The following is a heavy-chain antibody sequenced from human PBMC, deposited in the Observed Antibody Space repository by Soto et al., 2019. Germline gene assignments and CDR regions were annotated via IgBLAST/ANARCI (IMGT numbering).Heavy chain of an antibody. CDR1: GGSISSYY. CDR2: IYYSGST. Sequence: SETLSLTCTVSGGSISSYYWSWIRQPPGKGLEWIGYIYYSGSTNYNPSLKSRVTISVDTSKNQFSLKLSSVTAADTAVYYRARTGYSSSWYFDYWGQGTLVTV. V-gene: IGHV4-59*01. J-gene: IGHJ4*02. CDR3: ARTGYSSSWYFDY. D-gene: IGHD6-13*01.